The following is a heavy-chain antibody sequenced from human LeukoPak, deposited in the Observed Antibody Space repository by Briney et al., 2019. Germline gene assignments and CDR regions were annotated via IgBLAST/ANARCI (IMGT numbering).Heavy chain of an antibody. CDR1: GYTFTNYG. CDR3: ARDWGPYSSSWYDLFDY. V-gene: IGHV1-18*01. Sequence: ASVKVSCKASGYTFTNYGISWVRQAPGQGLEWMGWISAYNGNTDYVQKLQGRVTMTTDTSTSTAYMELRSLKSDDTAVYYCARDWGPYSSSWYDLFDYWGQGTLVTVSS. CDR2: ISAYNGNT. D-gene: IGHD6-13*01. J-gene: IGHJ4*02.